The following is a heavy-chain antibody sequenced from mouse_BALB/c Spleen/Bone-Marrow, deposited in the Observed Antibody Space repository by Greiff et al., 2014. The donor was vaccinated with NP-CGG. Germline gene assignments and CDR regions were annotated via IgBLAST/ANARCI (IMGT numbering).Heavy chain of an antibody. Sequence: QVQLQQSGAELGMPGASVKMSCKASGYTFTDNWIYWVKQRPGQGLEWIGAIDTSDSYTNYNQKFMGKASLTVDASSSTAYMQVSSLTSDDSAVYYCARGGHDFSLDYWRQGTSVTVSS. D-gene: IGHD2-4*01. CDR1: GYTFTDNW. V-gene: IGHV1-69*01. CDR2: IDTSDSYT. CDR3: ARGGHDFSLDY. J-gene: IGHJ4*01.